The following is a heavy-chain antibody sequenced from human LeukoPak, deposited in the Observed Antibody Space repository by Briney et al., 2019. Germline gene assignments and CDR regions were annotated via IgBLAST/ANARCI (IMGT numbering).Heavy chain of an antibody. Sequence: SETLSLTCAVYGGSFSGYYWSWIRQPPGKGLEWIGEINHSGSTNYNPSLKSRVTISVDTSKNQCSLKLSSVTAADTAVYYCARKSGYAGPFDIWGQGTMVTVSS. D-gene: IGHD5-12*01. CDR3: ARKSGYAGPFDI. CDR1: GGSFSGYY. J-gene: IGHJ3*02. CDR2: INHSGST. V-gene: IGHV4-34*01.